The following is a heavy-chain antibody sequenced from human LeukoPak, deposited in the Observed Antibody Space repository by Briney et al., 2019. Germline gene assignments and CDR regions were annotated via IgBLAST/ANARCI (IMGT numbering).Heavy chain of an antibody. Sequence: GGSLRLSCAASGFTFSDHYMSWIRQAPGKGLERLCYISDDGRAIYYADSVKGRFTLSRDNSQNSLSLLMSSLRAEDTAVYYCARESKGLSVPFDFWGQGTLVTVSS. D-gene: IGHD2-2*01. CDR2: ISDDGRAI. CDR1: GFTFSDHY. CDR3: ARESKGLSVPFDF. V-gene: IGHV3-11*01. J-gene: IGHJ4*02.